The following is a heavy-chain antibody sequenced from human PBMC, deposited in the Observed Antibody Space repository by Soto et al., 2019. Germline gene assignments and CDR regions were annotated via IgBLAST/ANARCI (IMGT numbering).Heavy chain of an antibody. CDR3: ARNVGFGESIAYYYYGMDV. D-gene: IGHD3-10*01. Sequence: QVQLVQSGAEVKKPGSSVKVSCKASGGTFRSYAISWVRQAPGQGLEWMGGIIPIFGTANYAQKFQGRVTITADESTSTAYMELSSLGSEDTAVYYCARNVGFGESIAYYYYGMDVWGQGTTVTVSS. CDR2: IIPIFGTA. CDR1: GGTFRSYA. V-gene: IGHV1-69*01. J-gene: IGHJ6*02.